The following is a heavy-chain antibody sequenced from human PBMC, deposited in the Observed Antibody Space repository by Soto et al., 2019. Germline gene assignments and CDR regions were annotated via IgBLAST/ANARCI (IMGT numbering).Heavy chain of an antibody. V-gene: IGHV3-23*01. D-gene: IGHD3-10*01. J-gene: IGHJ5*02. CDR3: AGRGRIGNWFDP. Sequence: PGGSLRLSCAASGFTFSSYAMSWVRQAPGKGLEWVSAISGSGGSTYYADSVKGRFTISRDNSKNTLYLQMNSLGAEDTAVYYCAGRGRIGNWFDPWGQGTLVTVSS. CDR2: ISGSGGST. CDR1: GFTFSSYA.